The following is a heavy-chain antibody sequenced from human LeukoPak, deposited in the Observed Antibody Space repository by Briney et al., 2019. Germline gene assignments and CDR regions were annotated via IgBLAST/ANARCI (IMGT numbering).Heavy chain of an antibody. V-gene: IGHV3-23*01. J-gene: IGHJ4*02. D-gene: IGHD3-3*01. Sequence: PGGSLRLSCAASGFTFSSYAMSWVRQAPGKGLEWVSAISGSGGSTYYADSVKGRFTISRDNSKNTLYLQMNSLRAEDTAVYYCANCDEWPCHFDYWGQGTLVTVSS. CDR1: GFTFSSYA. CDR2: ISGSGGST. CDR3: ANCDEWPCHFDY.